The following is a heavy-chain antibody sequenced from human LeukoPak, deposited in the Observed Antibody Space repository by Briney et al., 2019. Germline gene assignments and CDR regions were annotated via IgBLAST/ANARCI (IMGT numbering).Heavy chain of an antibody. CDR2: IYYSGST. D-gene: IGHD6-19*01. CDR1: GGSISSYY. Sequence: SETLSLTCTVSGGSISSYYWSWIRQPPGKGLEWIGYIYYSGSTNFNPSLKSRVTISVDTSKNQFSLKLSSVTAADTAVYYCEIMDRSGWYYFDYWGQGTLVTVSS. CDR3: EIMDRSGWYYFDY. J-gene: IGHJ4*02. V-gene: IGHV4-59*12.